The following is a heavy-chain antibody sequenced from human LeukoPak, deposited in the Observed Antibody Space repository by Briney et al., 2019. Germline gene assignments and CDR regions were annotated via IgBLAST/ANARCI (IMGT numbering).Heavy chain of an antibody. J-gene: IGHJ6*02. D-gene: IGHD2-8*01. CDR1: GYTFTGYY. CDR2: INPNSGGT. Sequence: ASVKVSCKASGYTFTGYYMHWVRQAPGQGLEWMGWINPNSGGTNYAQKFQGRVTMTRDTSISTAYMELSGLRSDDTAVYYCARDGDIVLMVFGMDVWGQGTTVTVSS. V-gene: IGHV1-2*02. CDR3: ARDGDIVLMVFGMDV.